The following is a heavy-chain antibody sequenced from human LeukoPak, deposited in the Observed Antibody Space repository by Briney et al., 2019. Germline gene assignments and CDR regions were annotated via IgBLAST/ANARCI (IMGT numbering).Heavy chain of an antibody. Sequence: SETLPLTCSVSGGSISSYYWSWIRRPPGKGLEWIGYIYYSGSTNYNPSLKSRVTISIDTSKKKLSLRLTSVTAADSAVYYCASSFYYDSRDYWGQGTLVTVSS. CDR1: GGSISSYY. J-gene: IGHJ4*02. CDR2: IYYSGST. V-gene: IGHV4-59*12. CDR3: ASSFYYDSRDY. D-gene: IGHD3-22*01.